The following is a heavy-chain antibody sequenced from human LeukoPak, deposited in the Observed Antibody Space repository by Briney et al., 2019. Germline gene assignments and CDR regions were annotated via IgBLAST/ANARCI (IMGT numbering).Heavy chain of an antibody. Sequence: GGSLRLPCAASGFTVSSNYMSWVRQAPGKGLEWVSVIYSGGSTYYADSVKGRLTISRDNSKNTLYLEMNSLRAEDTAVYYCAACYDSSGYYDYWGQGTLVTVSS. CDR1: GFTVSSNY. CDR2: IYSGGST. J-gene: IGHJ4*02. CDR3: AACYDSSGYYDY. D-gene: IGHD3-22*01. V-gene: IGHV3-53*01.